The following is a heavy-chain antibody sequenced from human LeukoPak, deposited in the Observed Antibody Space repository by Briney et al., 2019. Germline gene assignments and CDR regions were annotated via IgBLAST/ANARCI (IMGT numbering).Heavy chain of an antibody. J-gene: IGHJ6*03. CDR1: GYSFTSYW. CDR2: IYPGDSDT. Sequence: LGESLKISCKGSGYSFTSYWIGWVRQMPGKGLGWMGIIYPGDSDTRYSPSFQGQVTISADKSISTAYLQWSSLKASDTAMYYCARLVPDYYGSGSYGYMDVWGKGTTVTISS. D-gene: IGHD3-10*01. V-gene: IGHV5-51*01. CDR3: ARLVPDYYGSGSYGYMDV.